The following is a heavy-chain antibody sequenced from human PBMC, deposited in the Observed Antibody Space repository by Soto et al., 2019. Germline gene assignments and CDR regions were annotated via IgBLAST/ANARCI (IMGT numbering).Heavy chain of an antibody. CDR3: AEVDSTGNWFDP. J-gene: IGHJ5*02. CDR2: MYYSGTT. Sequence: QLQLQESGPGLVKPSETLSLTCTVSGGSISSSDFYWGWLRQPPGKGLDFIGSMYYSGTTYYNPSLKNRITISVDTSKNQFSLKLISVTAADTAVYYCAEVDSTGNWFDPWGQGALVTVSS. D-gene: IGHD6-19*01. CDR1: GGSISSSDFY. V-gene: IGHV4-39*01.